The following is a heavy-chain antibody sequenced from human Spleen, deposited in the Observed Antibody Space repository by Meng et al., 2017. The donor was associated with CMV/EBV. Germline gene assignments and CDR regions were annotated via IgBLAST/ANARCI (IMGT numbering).Heavy chain of an antibody. J-gene: IGHJ3*02. Sequence: GSLRLSCTVSGDSITTYYWSWIRQPPGKGLQWIGYIYYNGGTNYNPSLKGRVTISLDTSKNHFSLKLTSVTAADTTMYYCAGPDDMGSSPHDPFDMWGQGTMVTVSS. CDR1: GDSITTYY. V-gene: IGHV4-59*01. D-gene: IGHD1-1*01. CDR3: AGPDDMGSSPHDPFDM. CDR2: IYYNGGT.